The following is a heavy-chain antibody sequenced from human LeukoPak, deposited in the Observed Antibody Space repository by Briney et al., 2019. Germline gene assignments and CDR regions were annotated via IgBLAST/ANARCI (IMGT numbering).Heavy chain of an antibody. CDR3: ARVRLAHNWFDP. Sequence: SETLSLTCAVYGGSFSGYYWSWIRQPPGKGLEWIGEINHSGSTYYNPSLKSRVTISVDRSKNQFSLKLSSVTAADTAVYYCARVRLAHNWFDPWGQGTLVTVPS. CDR1: GGSFSGYY. CDR2: INHSGST. J-gene: IGHJ5*02. V-gene: IGHV4-34*01. D-gene: IGHD6-19*01.